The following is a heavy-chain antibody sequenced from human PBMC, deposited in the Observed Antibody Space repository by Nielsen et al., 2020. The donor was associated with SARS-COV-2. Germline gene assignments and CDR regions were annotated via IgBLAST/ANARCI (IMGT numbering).Heavy chain of an antibody. J-gene: IGHJ4*02. Sequence: GESLKISCAASGFTFDDYGMSWVRQAPGKGLEWVANIKQDGSEKYYVDSVKGRFTISRDNAKNSLYLQMNSLRAEDTAVYYCARLESSSWYWSYWGQGTLVTVSS. D-gene: IGHD6-13*01. V-gene: IGHV3-7*01. CDR2: IKQDGSEK. CDR3: ARLESSSWYWSY. CDR1: GFTFDDYG.